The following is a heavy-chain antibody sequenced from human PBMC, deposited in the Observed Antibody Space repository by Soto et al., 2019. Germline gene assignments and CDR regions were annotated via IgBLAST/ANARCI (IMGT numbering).Heavy chain of an antibody. Sequence: ASVKVSCKASGYTFTSYAMHWVRQAPGQRLEWMGWINAGNGNTKYSQKFQGRVTITRDTSASTAYMELSSLRSEDTAVYYCAREGYSSGWYPTSDYWGQGTLVTV. J-gene: IGHJ4*02. V-gene: IGHV1-3*01. D-gene: IGHD6-19*01. CDR2: INAGNGNT. CDR3: AREGYSSGWYPTSDY. CDR1: GYTFTSYA.